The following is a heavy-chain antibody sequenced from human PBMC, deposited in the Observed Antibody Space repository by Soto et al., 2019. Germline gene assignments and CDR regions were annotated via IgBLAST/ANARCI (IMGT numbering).Heavy chain of an antibody. Sequence: QVQLQESGPGLVKPSETLSLTCTVSGGSISSYYLSWIRQPPGQGLAWIGYIYYSGSTNYNPSPKSRVSISVDPSKNQFSLKLSSVTAADTAVYYCARALFTPPSGFGPWGQGTLVTVSS. V-gene: IGHV4-59*01. J-gene: IGHJ5*02. CDR1: GGSISSYY. CDR3: ARALFTPPSGFGP. D-gene: IGHD2-15*01. CDR2: IYYSGST.